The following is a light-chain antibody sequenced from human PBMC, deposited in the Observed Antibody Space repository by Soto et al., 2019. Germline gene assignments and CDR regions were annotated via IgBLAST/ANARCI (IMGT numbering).Light chain of an antibody. J-gene: IGKJ3*01. CDR2: GAS. CDR3: QQYGSSPRNT. Sequence: EIVLTQSPGTLSLSPGERATLSCRASQSVSSSYLAWYQQKHGQAPRLLIYGASSRATGIPDRFSGSGSGTDFTLTISRLEPEDYAVYYCQQYGSSPRNTFGPGTKVDIK. V-gene: IGKV3-20*01. CDR1: QSVSSSY.